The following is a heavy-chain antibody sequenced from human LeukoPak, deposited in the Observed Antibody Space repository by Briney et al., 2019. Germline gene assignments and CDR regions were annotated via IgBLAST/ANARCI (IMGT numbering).Heavy chain of an antibody. D-gene: IGHD5-12*01. Sequence: SETLSLTCTVSGGSISSYYWSGIRQPPGKGLEWIGYIYYSGSTNYNPSLKSRVTISVDTSKNQFSLKLSSVTAADTAVYYCARLPSGYDPYYYYGMDVWGQGTTVTVSS. V-gene: IGHV4-59*08. CDR3: ARLPSGYDPYYYYGMDV. CDR1: GGSISSYY. CDR2: IYYSGST. J-gene: IGHJ6*02.